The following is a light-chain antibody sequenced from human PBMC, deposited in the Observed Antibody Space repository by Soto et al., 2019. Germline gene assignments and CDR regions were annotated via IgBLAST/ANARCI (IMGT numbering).Light chain of an antibody. CDR3: SSYTTSNTPLYV. Sequence: QSALTQPASVSGSPGQSITISCTGTSSDVAAYNYVSWFQHHAGKAPKLMLYDVNNRPSGVSNRFSGSKSGNTASLTISGLHVEDEADYYCSSYTTSNTPLYVFGTGTKVTVL. V-gene: IGLV2-14*03. J-gene: IGLJ1*01. CDR2: DVN. CDR1: SSDVAAYNY.